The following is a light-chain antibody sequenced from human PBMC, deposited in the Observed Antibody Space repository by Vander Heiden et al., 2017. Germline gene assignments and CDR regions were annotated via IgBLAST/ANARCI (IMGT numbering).Light chain of an antibody. CDR2: DDV. Sequence: SYVLTQPPSVSVAPGQTARITCGGDRVGSRIVNGYQQKAGQAPVVVVYDDVARPSGIPERFSGSNSGNTATLTITRVAAGDEADYYCQVWDSGSDHWLFGGGTKLTVL. V-gene: IGLV3-21*02. CDR3: QVWDSGSDHWL. CDR1: RVGSRI. J-gene: IGLJ2*01.